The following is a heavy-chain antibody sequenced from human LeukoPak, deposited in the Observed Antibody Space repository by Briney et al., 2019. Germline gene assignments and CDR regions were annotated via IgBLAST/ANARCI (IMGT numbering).Heavy chain of an antibody. CDR1: GFTFDDYA. D-gene: IGHD3-22*01. V-gene: IGHV3-9*01. Sequence: GGSLRLSCAASGFTFDDYAMHWVRQAPGKGLEWVSGISWNSGSIGYADSVKGRFTISRDNAKNTLYLQMNSLRAEDTAVYYCAKDQGYDSSGYYPDWGQGTLVTVSS. CDR2: ISWNSGSI. CDR3: AKDQGYDSSGYYPD. J-gene: IGHJ4*02.